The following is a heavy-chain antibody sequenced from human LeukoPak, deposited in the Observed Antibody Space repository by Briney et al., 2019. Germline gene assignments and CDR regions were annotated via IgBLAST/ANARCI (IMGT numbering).Heavy chain of an antibody. J-gene: IGHJ4*02. CDR1: GFTFSNKA. V-gene: IGHV3-23*01. CDR3: ARESGGDWGYFDD. CDR2: TTQSGESS. D-gene: IGHD2-21*02. Sequence: GGSLRLSCVASGFTFSNKAMSWVRQAPGMGLEWVTSTTQSGESSGYADSVKGRFTISRDNPKNTLFLQMDSLRVEDAAIYYCARESGGDWGYFDDWGQGTLVTVSS.